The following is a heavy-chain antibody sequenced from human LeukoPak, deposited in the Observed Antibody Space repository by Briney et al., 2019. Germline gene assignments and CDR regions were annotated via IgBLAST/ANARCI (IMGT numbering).Heavy chain of an antibody. V-gene: IGHV1-18*01. CDR3: AGVDYGGNSY. Sequence: GASVKVSCKASGGTFSSYAISWVRQAPGQGLEWMGWISAYNGNTNYAQKLQGRVTMTTDTSTSTAYMELRSLRSDDTAVYYCAGVDYGGNSYWGQGTLVTVSS. D-gene: IGHD4-23*01. J-gene: IGHJ4*02. CDR2: ISAYNGNT. CDR1: GGTFSSYA.